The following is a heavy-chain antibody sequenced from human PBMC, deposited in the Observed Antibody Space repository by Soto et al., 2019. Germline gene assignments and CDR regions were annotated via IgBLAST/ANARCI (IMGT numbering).Heavy chain of an antibody. D-gene: IGHD6-19*01. CDR3: ARYVAAFDY. CDR2: IKEDGSEK. CDR1: GFTFSSYW. V-gene: IGHV3-7*04. J-gene: IGHJ4*02. Sequence: EVQLVESGGALVQPGGSLRLSCGTSGFTFSSYWLSWVRQAPGKGLEWVATIKEDGSEKYYVDSVKGRFTISRDNAKKLMYLQMNSLRAEDTAVYYCARYVAAFDYWGQGTLVTVSS.